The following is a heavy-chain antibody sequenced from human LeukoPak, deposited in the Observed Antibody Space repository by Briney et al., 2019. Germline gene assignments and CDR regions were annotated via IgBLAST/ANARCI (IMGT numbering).Heavy chain of an antibody. CDR1: GFTFSSYS. D-gene: IGHD3-22*01. V-gene: IGHV3-21*01. J-gene: IGHJ4*02. CDR2: ISSSSSHI. Sequence: GGSLRLSCAASGFTFSSYSMNWVRQAPGKGLEWVSSISSSSSHIYYADSVKGRFTISRDNAKNSLYLQMNSLRAEDTAVYYCARLKYYYDSSGCDYWGQGTLVTVSS. CDR3: ARLKYYYDSSGCDY.